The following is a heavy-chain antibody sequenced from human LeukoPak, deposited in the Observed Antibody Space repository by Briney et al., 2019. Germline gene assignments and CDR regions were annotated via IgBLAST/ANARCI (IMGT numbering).Heavy chain of an antibody. D-gene: IGHD3-10*01. CDR2: ISSSSSYT. J-gene: IGHJ4*02. Sequence: GGSLRLSCVASGFTFSSYSMNWVRQAPGKGLEWVSSISSSSSYTYYADSVKGRFTISRDNAKNSLYLQMNSLRAEDTAVYYCARGALGEIDYWGQGTLVTVSS. V-gene: IGHV3-21*01. CDR1: GFTFSSYS. CDR3: ARGALGEIDY.